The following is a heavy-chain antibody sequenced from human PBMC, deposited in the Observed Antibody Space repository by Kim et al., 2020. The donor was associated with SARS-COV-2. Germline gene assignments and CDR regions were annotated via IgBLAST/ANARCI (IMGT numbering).Heavy chain of an antibody. D-gene: IGHD3-10*01. V-gene: IGHV5-51*01. Sequence: GESLKISCQASGYGLTSYWIGWVRQMPGKGLEWVGITFPVDSDTKFSPSFQGHVSISADKTTSTAYLRWSSLKTSDTGIHFCVRSPLLWFWEPTMRYFD. J-gene: IGHJ4*01. CDR1: GYGLTSYW. CDR2: TFPVDSDT. CDR3: VRSPLLWFWEPTMRYFD.